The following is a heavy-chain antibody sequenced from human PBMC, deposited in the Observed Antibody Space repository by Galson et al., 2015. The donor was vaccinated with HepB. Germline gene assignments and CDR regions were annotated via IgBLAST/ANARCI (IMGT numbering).Heavy chain of an antibody. CDR2: IFAGGGST. Sequence: SVKVSCKASGYTLTNYHFHWVRQAPGQGPEWMGKIFAGGGSTRYAERFQGRVTLTRDSSTSTIYMEVSSLRSEDTAVYYCARETPDTYYFDYWGQGTLVTVSS. CDR3: ARETPDTYYFDY. CDR1: GYTLTNYH. J-gene: IGHJ4*02. V-gene: IGHV1-46*01. D-gene: IGHD2-15*01.